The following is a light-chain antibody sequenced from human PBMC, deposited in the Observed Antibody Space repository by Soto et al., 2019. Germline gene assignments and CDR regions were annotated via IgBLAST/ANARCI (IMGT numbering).Light chain of an antibody. V-gene: IGLV2-14*03. J-gene: IGLJ3*02. CDR1: SSDVGGYDH. Sequence: QSALTQPASVSGSPGQSITISCTGTSSDVGGYDHVSWYQQHPGKAPKLIIYDVTVRPSGISPRFSGSKSDNTASLAVSGLQPEDEADYYYSSYTNKDTLVFGGGTKLTVL. CDR2: DVT. CDR3: SSYTNKDTLV.